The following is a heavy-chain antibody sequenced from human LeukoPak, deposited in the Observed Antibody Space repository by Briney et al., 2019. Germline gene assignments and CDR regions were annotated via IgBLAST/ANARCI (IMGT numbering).Heavy chain of an antibody. J-gene: IGHJ3*02. CDR3: AREGEMATRDAFDI. D-gene: IGHD5-24*01. CDR2: IIPIFGTA. V-gene: IGHV1-69*13. Sequence: SVKVSCKASGGTFSSYAISWVRQAPGQGLEWMGGIIPIFGTANYAQKFQGRVTITADESTSTAYMELSSLRSEDTAVYYCAREGEMATRDAFDIWGQGTMVTVSS. CDR1: GGTFSSYA.